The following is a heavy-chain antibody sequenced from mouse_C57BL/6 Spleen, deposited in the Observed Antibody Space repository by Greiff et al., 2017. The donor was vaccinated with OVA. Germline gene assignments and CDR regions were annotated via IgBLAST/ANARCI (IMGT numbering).Heavy chain of an antibody. V-gene: IGHV1-42*01. CDR2: INPSTGGT. D-gene: IGHD2-2*01. Sequence: EVQRVESGPELVKPGASVKISCKASGYSFTGYYMNWVKQSPEKSLEWIGEINPSTGGTTYNQKFKAKATLTVDKSSSTAYMQLKSLTSEDSAVYYCARSGVVTTGWYFDVWGTGTTVTVSS. J-gene: IGHJ1*03. CDR1: GYSFTGYY. CDR3: ARSGVVTTGWYFDV.